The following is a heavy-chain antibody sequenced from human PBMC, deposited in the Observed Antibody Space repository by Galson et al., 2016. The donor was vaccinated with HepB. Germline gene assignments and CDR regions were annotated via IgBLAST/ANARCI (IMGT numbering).Heavy chain of an antibody. CDR1: GGTLSSYA. Sequence: SCKASGGTLSSYAISWVRQAPGQGLEWMGVIINLYGTANYALKFQGRVTITADESTSTAHMEVSSLRYEDTAVYYCARVRDGYNTHFYYGMDVWGQGTSVTVS. D-gene: IGHD5-24*01. J-gene: IGHJ6*02. CDR2: IINLYGTA. V-gene: IGHV1-69*01. CDR3: ARVRDGYNTHFYYGMDV.